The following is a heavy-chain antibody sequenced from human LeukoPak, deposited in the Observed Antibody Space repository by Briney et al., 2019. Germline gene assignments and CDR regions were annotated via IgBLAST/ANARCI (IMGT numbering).Heavy chain of an antibody. CDR3: AKAGLGGDYEGNYFDY. Sequence: GGSLRLSCAASGFTFSSYGMHWVRQAPGKGLEWVAVIWYDGSNKYYADSVKGRFTISRDNSKNTLYLQMNSLRAEDTAVYYYAKAGLGGDYEGNYFDYWGQGTLVTVSS. J-gene: IGHJ4*02. CDR1: GFTFSSYG. CDR2: IWYDGSNK. D-gene: IGHD4-17*01. V-gene: IGHV3-33*06.